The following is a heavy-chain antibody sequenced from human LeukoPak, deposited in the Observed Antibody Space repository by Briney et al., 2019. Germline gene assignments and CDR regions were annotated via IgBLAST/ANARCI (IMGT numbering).Heavy chain of an antibody. D-gene: IGHD1-14*01. CDR2: IYHSGST. Sequence: SQTLSLTCTVSGGSISSGGYYWSWIRQPPGKGLEWIGYIYHSGSTYYNPSLKSRVTISVDRSKNQFSLKLSSVTAADTAVYYCARGIGMTRLLDYWGQGTLVTVSS. V-gene: IGHV4-30-2*01. CDR1: GGSISSGGYY. CDR3: ARGIGMTRLLDY. J-gene: IGHJ4*02.